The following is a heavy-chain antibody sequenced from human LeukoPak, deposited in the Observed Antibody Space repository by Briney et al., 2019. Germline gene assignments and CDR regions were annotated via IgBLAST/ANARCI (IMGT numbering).Heavy chain of an antibody. V-gene: IGHV4-59*01. CDR1: GGSISSYY. Sequence: SETLSLTCTVSGGSISSYYWSWIRQPPGKGLESIGYIYYSGSTNYNPSLKSRVTISVDTSKNQFSLKLSSVTAADTAVYYCARESGYYYGMDVWGQGTTATVSS. J-gene: IGHJ6*02. CDR2: IYYSGST. D-gene: IGHD3-10*01. CDR3: ARESGYYYGMDV.